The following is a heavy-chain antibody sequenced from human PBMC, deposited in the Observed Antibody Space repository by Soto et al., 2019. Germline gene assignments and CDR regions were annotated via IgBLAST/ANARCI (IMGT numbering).Heavy chain of an antibody. CDR3: AREGRGYIAAAGYKFDY. Sequence: GASVKVSCKASGGTFSSYAISWVRQAPGQGLEWMGGIIPIFGTANYAQKFQGRVTITADESTSTAYMELSSLRSEDTAVYYCAREGRGYIAAAGYKFDYWGQGTLVTVSS. V-gene: IGHV1-69*13. D-gene: IGHD6-13*01. CDR2: IIPIFGTA. CDR1: GGTFSSYA. J-gene: IGHJ4*02.